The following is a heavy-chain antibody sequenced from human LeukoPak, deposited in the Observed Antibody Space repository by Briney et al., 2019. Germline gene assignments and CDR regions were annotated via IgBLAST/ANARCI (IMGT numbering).Heavy chain of an antibody. CDR2: IYPGDSDT. J-gene: IGHJ5*02. V-gene: IGHV5-51*01. D-gene: IGHD1-1*01. CDR1: GYSFTSYW. CDR3: ARNWNPYYNWFDP. Sequence: GESLKISCKGSGYSFTSYWISWVRQMPGKGLEWMGFIYPGDSDTRYSPSFQGQVTISADKSISTAYLQWSSLKASDTAMYYCARNWNPYYNWFDPWGQGALVTVSS.